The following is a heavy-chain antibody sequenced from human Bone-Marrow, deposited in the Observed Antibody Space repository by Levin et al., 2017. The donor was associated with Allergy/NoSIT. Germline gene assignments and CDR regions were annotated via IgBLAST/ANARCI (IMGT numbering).Heavy chain of an antibody. CDR2: ISSGSSTI. D-gene: IGHD5-24*01. J-gene: IGHJ4*02. Sequence: GGSLRLSCAASGFSFSGSNMNWFRQAPGKGLEWVSHISSGSSTIYYTDSVKGRFTISRDNGKNSLYLQMNSLRDEDTAMYYCARESVDFELSTAFYNPFDSWGQGTLVTVSS. V-gene: IGHV3-48*02. CDR3: ARESVDFELSTAFYNPFDS. CDR1: GFSFSGSN.